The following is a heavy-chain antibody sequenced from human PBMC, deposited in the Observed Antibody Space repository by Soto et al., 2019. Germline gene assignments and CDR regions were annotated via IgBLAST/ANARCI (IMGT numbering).Heavy chain of an antibody. Sequence: GSGPTLVNPTQTLTLTCTFSGFSLSTSGVGVGWIRQPPGKALEWLALIYWNDDKRYSPSLKSRLTITKDTSKNQVVLTMTNMDPVDTATYYCAHRLVKSRSSWRERPNNWFDPWGQGTLVNVSS. CDR2: IYWNDDK. D-gene: IGHD6-13*01. CDR1: GFSLSTSGVG. CDR3: AHRLVKSRSSWRERPNNWFDP. V-gene: IGHV2-5*01. J-gene: IGHJ5*02.